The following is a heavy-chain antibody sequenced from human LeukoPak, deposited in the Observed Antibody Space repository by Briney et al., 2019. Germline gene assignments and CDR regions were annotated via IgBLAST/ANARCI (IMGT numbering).Heavy chain of an antibody. V-gene: IGHV3-7*01. CDR3: ARGYYYSGTYYLSFFDY. J-gene: IGHJ4*02. CDR2: INQDDSQI. Sequence: GGSLRLSCAPSGFTFNKYWLTWGCQPPGKGLEWVANINQDDSQISYLESVEGRFPITRDNAKNSLHLQMNSLRAEDTAIYYCARGYYYSGTYYLSFFDYWGQGTLVTVSS. CDR1: GFTFNKYW. D-gene: IGHD3-10*01.